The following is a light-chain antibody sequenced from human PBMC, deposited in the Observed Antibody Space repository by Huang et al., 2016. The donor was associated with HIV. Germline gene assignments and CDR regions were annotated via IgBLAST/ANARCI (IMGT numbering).Light chain of an antibody. Sequence: EIVLTQSPATLSLSPGERATLSCRASPSVSSYLAWFQQKPGQAPRLLISDTSNRAPGIPARFSGSGSGTDFTLTISSLEPEDLAVYYCQQRGSRPPTFGQGTKVEIK. CDR1: PSVSSY. J-gene: IGKJ1*01. CDR2: DTS. V-gene: IGKV3-11*01. CDR3: QQRGSRPPT.